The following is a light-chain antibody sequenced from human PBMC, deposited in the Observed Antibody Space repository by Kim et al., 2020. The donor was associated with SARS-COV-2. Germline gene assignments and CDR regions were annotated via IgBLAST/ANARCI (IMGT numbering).Light chain of an antibody. Sequence: VSTGERATLSCRASQTISSNLAGYQQKPGQAPRLLIYAASTGATGIPARFSGSGSGTEFTLTISSLQSEDFAVYYCQQYNNWPLTFGGGTKVDIK. CDR2: AAS. V-gene: IGKV3-15*01. CDR1: QTISSN. CDR3: QQYNNWPLT. J-gene: IGKJ4*01.